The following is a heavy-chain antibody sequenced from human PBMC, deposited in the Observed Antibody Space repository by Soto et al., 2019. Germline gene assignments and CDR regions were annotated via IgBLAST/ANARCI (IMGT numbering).Heavy chain of an antibody. CDR3: AKGRYLDY. CDR2: ISYDGSNK. V-gene: IGHV3-30*18. CDR1: GFTFSSYG. Sequence: QVQLVESGGGVVQPGRSLRLSCAASGFTFSSYGMHWVRQHPGKGREWVAVISYDGSNKYYADSVKGRFTISRDNSKNTLYLQMNSLRAEDTAVYYCAKGRYLDYWGQGTLVTVSS. J-gene: IGHJ4*02.